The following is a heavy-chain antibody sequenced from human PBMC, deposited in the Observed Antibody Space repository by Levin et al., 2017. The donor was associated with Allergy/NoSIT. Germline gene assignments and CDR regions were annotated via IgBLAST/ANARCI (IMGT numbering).Heavy chain of an antibody. D-gene: IGHD6-19*01. Sequence: SGPTLVKPTQTLTLTCTFSGFSLSTSGVGVGWIRQPPGKALEWLALIYWDDDKRYSPSLKSRLTITKDTSKNQVVLTMTNMDPVDTATYYCAHKRIAVAGTTRRGEKARNGYFDLWGRGTLVTVSS. CDR2: IYWDDDK. CDR1: GFSLSTSGVG. V-gene: IGHV2-5*02. J-gene: IGHJ2*01. CDR3: AHKRIAVAGTTRRGEKARNGYFDL.